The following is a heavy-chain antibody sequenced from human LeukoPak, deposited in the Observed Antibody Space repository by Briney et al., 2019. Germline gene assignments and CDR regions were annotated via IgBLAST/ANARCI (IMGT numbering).Heavy chain of an antibody. D-gene: IGHD3-22*01. CDR2: ISSGSRYM. CDR3: ARERGSGYLTRYFDY. CDR1: GFTFSTYS. Sequence: PGGSLRLSCAASGFTFSTYSMNWVRQAPGKGLEWVSSISSGSRYMYYADSVKGRFTISRDNAKNMLYLQMNSLRAEDTAVYYCARERGSGYLTRYFDYWGQGTLVTVSS. J-gene: IGHJ4*02. V-gene: IGHV3-21*04.